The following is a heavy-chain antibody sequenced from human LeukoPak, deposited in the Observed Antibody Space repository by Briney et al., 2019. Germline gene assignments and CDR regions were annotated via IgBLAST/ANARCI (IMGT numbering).Heavy chain of an antibody. D-gene: IGHD7-27*01. CDR3: AKGVGPDRTWGDY. CDR2: ISGSGGST. J-gene: IGHJ4*02. CDR1: GFIFSSYA. V-gene: IGHV3-23*01. Sequence: GASLRLSCAASGFIFSSYAMSWVRQAPGKGLEWVSAISGSGGSTYYADSVKGRFTISRDNSKNTPYLQMNSPRAEDTAVYYCAKGVGPDRTWGDYWGQGTLVTVSS.